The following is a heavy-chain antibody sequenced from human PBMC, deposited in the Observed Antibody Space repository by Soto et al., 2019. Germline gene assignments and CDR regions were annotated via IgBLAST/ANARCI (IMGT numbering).Heavy chain of an antibody. CDR1: GGTFSSYT. D-gene: IGHD2-8*01. V-gene: IGHV1-69*02. CDR3: ATYGGIDAFDI. J-gene: IGHJ3*02. CDR2: IIPILGIA. Sequence: QVQLVQSGAEVKKPGSSVKVSCTASGGTFSSYTISWVRQAPGQGLEWMGRIIPILGIANYAQKFQGRVTITADKATSTAYMELSSLRSEDTAVYYCATYGGIDAFDIWGQGTMVTVSS.